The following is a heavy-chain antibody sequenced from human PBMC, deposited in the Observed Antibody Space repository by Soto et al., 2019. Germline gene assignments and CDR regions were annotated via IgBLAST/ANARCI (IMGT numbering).Heavy chain of an antibody. D-gene: IGHD3-16*01. Sequence: VQLLESGGGLVQPGESLRLSCAVSGFIFNNYGMSWVRQAPGKGLEWVSIISGTGDVTYYADSVKGRFTISRDNSKNKLYLQMNSLRAEDTAIYYCSTWGSSKNLDDWGQGTLVTVSS. CDR2: ISGTGDVT. CDR1: GFIFNNYG. J-gene: IGHJ4*02. CDR3: STWGSSKNLDD. V-gene: IGHV3-23*01.